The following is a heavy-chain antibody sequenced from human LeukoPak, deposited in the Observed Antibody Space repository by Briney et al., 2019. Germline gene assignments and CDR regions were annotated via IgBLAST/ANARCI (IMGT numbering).Heavy chain of an antibody. J-gene: IGHJ2*01. CDR1: GYTFTTYY. CDR3: AREGYCSGGRFYSGRNFDL. CDR2: ISPSGGST. D-gene: IGHD2-15*01. V-gene: IGHV1-46*01. Sequence: ASVKVSCKASGYTFTTYYMHWGRQAPGQGLEGMGVISPSGGSTSYAQKFQGRVNINRDTSASTLYMGLSSLRSEGTAVYYCAREGYCSGGRFYSGRNFDLCGRGTLVTVSS.